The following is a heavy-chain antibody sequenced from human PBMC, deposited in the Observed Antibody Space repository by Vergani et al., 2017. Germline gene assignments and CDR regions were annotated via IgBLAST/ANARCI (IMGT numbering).Heavy chain of an antibody. J-gene: IGHJ4*02. V-gene: IGHV4-34*01. D-gene: IGHD3-22*01. CDR1: GGSFSGYY. CDR2: IYYSGST. Sequence: QVQLQQWGAGLLKPSETLSLTCAVYGGSFSGYYWSWIRQPPGKGLEWIGYIYYSGSTNYNPSLKSRVTISVDTSKNQFSLKLSSVTAADTAVYYCAREGATAYYYDSSGYSERDYWGQGTLVTVSS. CDR3: AREGATAYYYDSSGYSERDY.